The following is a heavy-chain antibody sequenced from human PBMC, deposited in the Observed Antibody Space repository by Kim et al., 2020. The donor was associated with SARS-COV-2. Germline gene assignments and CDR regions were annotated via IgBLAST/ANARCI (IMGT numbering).Heavy chain of an antibody. J-gene: IGHJ4*02. CDR2: IYYSGST. CDR3: ARTKYDFWSGSDY. V-gene: IGHV4-39*01. Sequence: SETLSLTCTVSGGSISSSSYYWGWIRQPPGKGLEWIGSIYYSGSTYYNPSLKSRVTISVDTSKNQFSLKLSSVTAADTAVYYCARTKYDFWSGSDYWGQGTLVTVSS. D-gene: IGHD3-3*01. CDR1: GGSISSSSYY.